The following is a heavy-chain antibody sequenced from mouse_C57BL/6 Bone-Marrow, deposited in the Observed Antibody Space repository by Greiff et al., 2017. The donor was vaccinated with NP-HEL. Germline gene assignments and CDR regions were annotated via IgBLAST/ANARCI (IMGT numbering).Heavy chain of an antibody. J-gene: IGHJ2*01. Sequence: QVQLQQPGAELVKPGASVKLSCKASGYTFTSYWMQWVKQRPGQGLEWIGEIDPSDSYTNYTQKFKGKATLTVDTSSSTAYMQLSSLTSEDSAVYYCARYDGYYPYYFDYWGQGTTLTVSS. V-gene: IGHV1-50*01. CDR2: IDPSDSYT. CDR3: ARYDGYYPYYFDY. D-gene: IGHD2-3*01. CDR1: GYTFTSYW.